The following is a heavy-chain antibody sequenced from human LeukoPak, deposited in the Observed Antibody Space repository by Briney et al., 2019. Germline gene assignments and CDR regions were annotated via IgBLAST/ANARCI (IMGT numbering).Heavy chain of an antibody. J-gene: IGHJ6*02. CDR1: GFTVSSNY. CDR3: ARSRYYDYVWGSYRVGYYYYGMDV. CDR2: IYYSGNT. D-gene: IGHD3-16*02. V-gene: IGHV4-59*04. Sequence: GSLRLSCAASGFTVSSNYMSWIRQPPGKELEWIGIIYYSGNTYYNPSLKSRVTISVDTSKNQFSLKLSSVTAADTAVYYCARSRYYDYVWGSYRVGYYYYGMDVWGQGTTVTVSS.